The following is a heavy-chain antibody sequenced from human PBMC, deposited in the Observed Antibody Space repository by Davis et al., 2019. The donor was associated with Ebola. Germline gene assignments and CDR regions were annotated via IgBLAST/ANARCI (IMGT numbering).Heavy chain of an antibody. CDR3: AKEEYSRPKHYYYYYGMDV. J-gene: IGHJ6*02. D-gene: IGHD6-13*01. V-gene: IGHV1-69*13. CDR1: GGTFTSYA. Sequence: SVKVSCKASGGTFTSYATSWVRQAPGQGLEWMGGIIPIFGTVTKTYAQKFQGRVTITADESTSTAYMELSSLRSEDTAVYYCAKEEYSRPKHYYYYYGMDVWGQGTTVTVSS. CDR2: IIPIFGTV.